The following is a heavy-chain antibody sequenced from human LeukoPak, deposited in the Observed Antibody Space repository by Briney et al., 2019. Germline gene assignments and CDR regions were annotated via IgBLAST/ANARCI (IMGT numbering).Heavy chain of an antibody. CDR2: KNFAGLA. Sequence: PSETLSLTCTVSGVSIHTYNWIWIRQPPGKGLEWIGRKNFAGLAYYNASPKSRVTILVDRPNNQISLELTSVTAADTAVYYCARDREHSHGSDLDHWGQGILVSVSS. CDR1: GVSIHTYN. J-gene: IGHJ4*02. V-gene: IGHV4-4*07. D-gene: IGHD3-10*01. CDR3: ARDREHSHGSDLDH.